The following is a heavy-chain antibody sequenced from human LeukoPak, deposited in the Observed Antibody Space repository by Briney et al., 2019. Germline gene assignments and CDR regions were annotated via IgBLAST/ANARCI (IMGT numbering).Heavy chain of an antibody. Sequence: GGSLRLSCAASGFTFSSYSMNRVRQAPGKGLEWVSSISSSSSYIYYADSVKGRFTISRDNAKNSLYLQMNSLRAEDTAVYYCARDPTDYDFWSGYSNNWFDHWGQGTLVTVSS. D-gene: IGHD3-3*01. CDR2: ISSSSSYI. V-gene: IGHV3-21*01. J-gene: IGHJ5*02. CDR1: GFTFSSYS. CDR3: ARDPTDYDFWSGYSNNWFDH.